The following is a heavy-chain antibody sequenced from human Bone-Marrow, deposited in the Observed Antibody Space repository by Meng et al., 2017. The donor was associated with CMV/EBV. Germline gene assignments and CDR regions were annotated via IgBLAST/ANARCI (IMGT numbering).Heavy chain of an antibody. CDR3: AREGQIIAALVGGWFDP. CDR1: GGSVSGGSYY. V-gene: IGHV4-61*01. Sequence: SETLSLTCSVSGGSVSGGSYYWSWIRQPPGKELEWIGYVFHTGSATYNPSLKSRVTISVDTSKNQFSLKLSSVTAADTAVYYCAREGQIIAALVGGWFDPWGQGTLVTVSS. J-gene: IGHJ5*02. D-gene: IGHD6-13*01. CDR2: VFHTGSA.